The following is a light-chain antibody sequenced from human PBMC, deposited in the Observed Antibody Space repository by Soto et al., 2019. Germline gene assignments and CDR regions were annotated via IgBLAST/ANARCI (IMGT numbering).Light chain of an antibody. Sequence: PGEIATLSCRASRSVSSYLAWYQQKPGQAPRLLIYAASNRAAGIPARFSGSGSGTDFTLTISGLEPEDFAVYYCQQRFDSWTFGQGTKVDIK. CDR2: AAS. CDR3: QQRFDSWT. CDR1: RSVSSY. V-gene: IGKV3-11*01. J-gene: IGKJ1*01.